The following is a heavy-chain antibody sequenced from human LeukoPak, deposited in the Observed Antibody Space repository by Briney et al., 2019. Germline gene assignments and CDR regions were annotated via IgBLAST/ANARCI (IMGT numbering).Heavy chain of an antibody. J-gene: IGHJ4*02. CDR2: ISSDGSKK. Sequence: GGSLRLSCAASGFTFSSYGMHWVRQAPGKGLEWVALISSDGSKKYHADSVKGRFTISRDNSKNTLYLQMNSLRVEDTAVYYCARDPQRGVVVPAALGYWGQGTLVTVSS. CDR1: GFTFSSYG. D-gene: IGHD2-2*01. V-gene: IGHV3-30*19. CDR3: ARDPQRGVVVPAALGY.